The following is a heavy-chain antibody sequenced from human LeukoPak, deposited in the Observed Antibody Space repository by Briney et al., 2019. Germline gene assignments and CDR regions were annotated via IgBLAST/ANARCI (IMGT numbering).Heavy chain of an antibody. CDR2: IYTGGTT. J-gene: IGHJ4*02. CDR3: ARDQATSGGGLDS. Sequence: PGGSLRHSCAASGFTVSGTHMSWVRQAPGKGLEWVSAIYTGGTTYYSDSVEGRFTISRDKSKNTLYLQMDSLRVEDTAVYYCARDQATSGGGLDSWGQGTLVTVSS. CDR1: GFTVSGTH. D-gene: IGHD3-16*01. V-gene: IGHV3-53*01.